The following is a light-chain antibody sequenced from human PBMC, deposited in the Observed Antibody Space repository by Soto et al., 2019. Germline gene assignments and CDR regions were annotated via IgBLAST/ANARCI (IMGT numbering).Light chain of an antibody. CDR2: GAS. Sequence: GMTQSPATLSVSPGERATLSCRASQSVSSNLVWYQQKPGQAPRLLIYGASTRVTGIPARFSGSGSGTEFTLTISSLQSEDFAVYYCQQYHNWWTFGQGTKVDIK. V-gene: IGKV3-15*01. CDR3: QQYHNWWT. CDR1: QSVSSN. J-gene: IGKJ1*01.